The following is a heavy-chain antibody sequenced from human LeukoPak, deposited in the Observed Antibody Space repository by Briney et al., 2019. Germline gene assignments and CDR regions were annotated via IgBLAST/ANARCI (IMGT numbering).Heavy chain of an antibody. CDR2: INGDGSTT. Sequence: GGSLRLSCAASGFSFSRYWMHWVRQAPGKGLVWVSRINGDGSTTSYADSVKGGFTISRDNAKNTLYLQMNSLRAEDTAVYYCATGNYYDSRGYYTFGHWGQGTLVTVSS. J-gene: IGHJ1*01. CDR3: ATGNYYDSRGYYTFGH. D-gene: IGHD3-22*01. V-gene: IGHV3-74*01. CDR1: GFSFSRYW.